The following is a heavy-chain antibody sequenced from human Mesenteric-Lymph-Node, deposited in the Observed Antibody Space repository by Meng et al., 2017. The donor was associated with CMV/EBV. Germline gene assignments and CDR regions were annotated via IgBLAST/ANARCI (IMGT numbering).Heavy chain of an antibody. CDR3: ARGSAYGANLSLLDY. D-gene: IGHD4/OR15-4a*01. CDR2: ISSSSKFT. J-gene: IGHJ4*02. V-gene: IGHV3-21*01. Sequence: SGFTFSSYAMHWVRQAPGKGLEWVSYISSSSKFTNFADSVKGRFSISRDNAKKSLYLQMNSLRHEDSAVYYCARGSAYGANLSLLDYWGQGTLVTVSS. CDR1: GFTFSSYA.